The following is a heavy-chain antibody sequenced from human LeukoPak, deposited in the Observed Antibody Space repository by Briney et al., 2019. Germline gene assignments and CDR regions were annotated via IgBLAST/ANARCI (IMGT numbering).Heavy chain of an antibody. J-gene: IGHJ4*02. CDR2: IYYSGST. V-gene: IGHV4-59*12. CDR1: GGSISSYY. Sequence: SETLSLTCTVSGGSISSYYWSWIRQPPGKGLEWIGYIYYSGSTNYNPSLKSRVTISVDTSKNQFSLKLSSVTAADTAVYYCARDGVAGTRPLDYWGQGTLVTVSS. CDR3: ARDGVAGTRPLDY. D-gene: IGHD6-19*01.